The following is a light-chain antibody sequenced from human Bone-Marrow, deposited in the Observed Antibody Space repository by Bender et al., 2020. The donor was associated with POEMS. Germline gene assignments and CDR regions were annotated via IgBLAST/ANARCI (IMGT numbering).Light chain of an antibody. CDR3: QSSDSSGTLYV. J-gene: IGLJ1*01. CDR1: RSDVGAFDF. CDR2: DVI. Sequence: QSALTQPASVSGSPGQSITISCAGTRSDVGAFDFVSWYQHHPGKAPKVLIYDVINRPSGVSNRFSGSKSGNTASLTISGLQAEDEADYYCQSSDSSGTLYVFGAGTKVTVL. V-gene: IGLV2-14*03.